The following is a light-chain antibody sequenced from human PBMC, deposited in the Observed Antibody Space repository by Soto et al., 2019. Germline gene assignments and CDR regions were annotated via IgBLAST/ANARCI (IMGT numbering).Light chain of an antibody. CDR2: GAS. Sequence: EIVLTQSPGTLSLSPGERVTLSCRASQSISSSNLAWYQQRPGQAPRLLIYGASNRATGIPDRFSGGGSGTDFSLTISRLEPEDFAVYSCQQYGSSLPYTFSQGTKLEIK. V-gene: IGKV3-20*01. CDR3: QQYGSSLPYT. CDR1: QSISSSN. J-gene: IGKJ2*01.